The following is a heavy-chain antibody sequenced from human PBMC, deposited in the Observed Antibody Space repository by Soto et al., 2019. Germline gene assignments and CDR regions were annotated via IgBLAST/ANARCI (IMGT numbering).Heavy chain of an antibody. CDR2: VSPRSGGT. CDR3: TNKGGRPFAFDP. V-gene: IGHV1-2*02. CDR1: GYTFIDYY. J-gene: IGHJ5*02. D-gene: IGHD2-21*01. Sequence: SVKVSCKASGYTFIDYYIHWVRQAPGQGLEWMGWVSPRSGGTNYAQKFLGRVTITRDTSISTAYMELTGLPSDDTAVHYCTNKGGRPFAFDPSGQGTRVAVTP.